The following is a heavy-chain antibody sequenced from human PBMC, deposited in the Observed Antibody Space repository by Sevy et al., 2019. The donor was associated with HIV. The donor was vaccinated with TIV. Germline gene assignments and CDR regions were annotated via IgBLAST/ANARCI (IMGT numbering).Heavy chain of an antibody. Sequence: GGSLRLSCAASGFTFSSYAMSWVRQAPGKGLEWVSAISGSGGSTYYADSVKGRFTISRDNSKNTLYLQMNSLRAEDTAVHYCAKVGTYYYGSARTFDYWSQGTLVTVSS. CDR3: AKVGTYYYGSARTFDY. J-gene: IGHJ4*02. CDR2: ISGSGGST. V-gene: IGHV3-23*01. CDR1: GFTFSSYA. D-gene: IGHD3-10*01.